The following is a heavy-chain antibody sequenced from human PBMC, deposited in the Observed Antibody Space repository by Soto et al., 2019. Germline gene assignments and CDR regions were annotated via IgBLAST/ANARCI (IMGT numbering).Heavy chain of an antibody. J-gene: IGHJ4*02. Sequence: EVQLVESGVGLVQPGGSLRLSCPASGFTFSSYWMHWVRQAPGKGLVWVSRITNDGSSSTYADSVKGRFTISRDNAKNTLYLKMNSLRAEDTAVYYCARDGGGSDSLDYWGQGTLVTVSS. D-gene: IGHD1-26*01. V-gene: IGHV3-74*01. CDR2: ITNDGSSS. CDR3: ARDGGGSDSLDY. CDR1: GFTFSSYW.